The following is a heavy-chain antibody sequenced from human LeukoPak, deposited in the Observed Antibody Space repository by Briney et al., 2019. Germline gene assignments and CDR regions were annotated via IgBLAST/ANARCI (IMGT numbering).Heavy chain of an antibody. V-gene: IGHV3-23*01. Sequence: GGSLRLSCAASGFTFSSYAMSWVRQAPGKGLKWVSAISGSGGSTYYADSVKGRFTISRDNSKNTLYLQMNSLRAEDTAVYYCAKDVEWELHCFDYWGQGTLVTVSS. CDR3: AKDVEWELHCFDY. CDR2: ISGSGGST. J-gene: IGHJ4*02. D-gene: IGHD1-26*01. CDR1: GFTFSSYA.